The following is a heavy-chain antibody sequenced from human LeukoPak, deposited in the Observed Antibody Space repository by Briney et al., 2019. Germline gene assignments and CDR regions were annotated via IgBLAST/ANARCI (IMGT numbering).Heavy chain of an antibody. J-gene: IGHJ4*02. CDR3: ARDDSRNYYYFDY. D-gene: IGHD3-22*01. V-gene: IGHV3-74*01. CDR2: ISGDGSSI. Sequence: GGSLRLSCVASGFTFSNYYMHWVRQVPGKGPVWVSRISGDGSSILYADSVKGRFTISRDNAKNSLYLQMNSLRAEDTAVYYCARDDSRNYYYFDYWGQGTLVTVSS. CDR1: GFTFSNYY.